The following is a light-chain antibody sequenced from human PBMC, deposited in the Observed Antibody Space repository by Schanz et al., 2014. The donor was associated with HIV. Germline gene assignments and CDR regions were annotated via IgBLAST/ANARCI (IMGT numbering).Light chain of an antibody. CDR2: GNS. CDR1: SSNIGAGYD. J-gene: IGLJ1*01. V-gene: IGLV1-40*01. CDR3: TSYASSRSMV. Sequence: QSVLTQPPSVSGAPGQRVTISCTGSSSNIGAGYDVHWYQQLPGTAPKLLIYGNSNRPSGVPDRFSGSKSGTSASLAITGLQAEDEADYYCTSYASSRSMVFGTGTKLTVL.